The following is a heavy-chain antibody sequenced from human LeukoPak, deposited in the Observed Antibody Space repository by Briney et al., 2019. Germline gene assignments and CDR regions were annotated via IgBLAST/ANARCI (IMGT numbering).Heavy chain of an antibody. CDR2: IRYDGSNK. CDR1: GFTFSNYG. V-gene: IGHV3-30*02. J-gene: IGHJ4*02. CDR3: ANGRKVGATTIAAVGY. D-gene: IGHD1-26*01. Sequence: LSGGSLRLSCAASGFTFSNYGMHWVRQAPGKGLEWVAFIRYDGSNKYYADSVKGRFTISRDNSKNTLYLQMNSLRAEDTAVYYCANGRKVGATTIAAVGYWGQGTRVTVSS.